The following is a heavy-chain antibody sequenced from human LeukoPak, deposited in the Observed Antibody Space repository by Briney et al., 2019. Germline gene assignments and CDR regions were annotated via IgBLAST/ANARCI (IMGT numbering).Heavy chain of an antibody. CDR2: IGTSSSTI. J-gene: IGHJ5*02. Sequence: GGSLRLSCAASGFTFSSYSMNWVRQAPGKGLEWVSYIGTSSSTIYYADSVKGRFTISRGNAKDSLYLQMNSLRDEDTAVYYCARGNPGYSGMSPWGQGTLVTVSS. V-gene: IGHV3-48*02. CDR3: ARGNPGYSGMSP. CDR1: GFTFSSYS. D-gene: IGHD5-12*01.